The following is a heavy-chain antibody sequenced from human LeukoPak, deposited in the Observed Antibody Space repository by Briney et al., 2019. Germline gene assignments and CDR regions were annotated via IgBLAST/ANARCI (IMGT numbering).Heavy chain of an antibody. Sequence: VASVKVSCKASGYTFTSYGISWVRQAPGQGLEWMGWISAHNGNTNYAQKLQGRVTMTTDTSTSTAYMELRSLRSDDTAVYYCARDLGSSWYGNWFDPWGQGTLVTVSS. CDR3: ARDLGSSWYGNWFDP. CDR1: GYTFTSYG. V-gene: IGHV1-18*01. CDR2: ISAHNGNT. J-gene: IGHJ5*02. D-gene: IGHD6-13*01.